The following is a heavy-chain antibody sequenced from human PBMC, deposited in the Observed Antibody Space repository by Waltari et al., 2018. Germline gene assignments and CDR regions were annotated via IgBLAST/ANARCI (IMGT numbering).Heavy chain of an antibody. V-gene: IGHV3-74*01. CDR1: GFTFSRYW. CDR3: ARVATKTYSSPVPGRPYYYGMDV. J-gene: IGHJ6*02. D-gene: IGHD3-22*01. Sequence: EEQLVESGGGLAQPGESLRLSCAASGFTFSRYWMDWVRQAPGKGLVCVSRSSIDGSSTTYADSVKGRFTISRDNAKNTLYVQMNRLRAEDTAVYYCARVATKTYSSPVPGRPYYYGMDVWGQGTTVTVSS. CDR2: SSIDGSST.